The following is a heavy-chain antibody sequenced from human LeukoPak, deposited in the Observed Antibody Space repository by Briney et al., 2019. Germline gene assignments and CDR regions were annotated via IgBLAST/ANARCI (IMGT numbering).Heavy chain of an antibody. D-gene: IGHD4-17*01. J-gene: IGHJ3*02. Sequence: SVKVSCKASGGTFSVYAIIWVRQAPGQGLEWMGSIIPVLGITNYAQKFQGRVTITADKSTSTAYMELSRLRSDDTAVYYCARVGRNYGDALTVIDAFDIWGQGTMVTVSS. CDR3: ARVGRNYGDALTVIDAFDI. CDR1: GGTFSVYA. CDR2: IIPVLGIT. V-gene: IGHV1-69*04.